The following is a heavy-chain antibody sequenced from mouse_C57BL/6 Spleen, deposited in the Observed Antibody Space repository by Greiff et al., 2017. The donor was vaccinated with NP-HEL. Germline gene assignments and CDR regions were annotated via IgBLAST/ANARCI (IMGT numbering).Heavy chain of an antibody. CDR1: GYTFTSYG. V-gene: IGHV1-81*01. D-gene: IGHD1-1*01. J-gene: IGHJ4*01. Sequence: QVQLQQSGAELARPGASVKLSCKASGYTFTSYGISWVKQRTGQGLEWIGEIYPRSGNTSYNEKFKGKATLTADKSSSTAYMELRSLTSEDSAVYFCAREVTTVRRAMDYWGQGTSVTVSS. CDR2: IYPRSGNT. CDR3: AREVTTVRRAMDY.